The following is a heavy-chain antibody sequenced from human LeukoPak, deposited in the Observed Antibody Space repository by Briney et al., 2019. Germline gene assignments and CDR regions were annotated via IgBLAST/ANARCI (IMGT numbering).Heavy chain of an antibody. CDR3: AKAHSPYYDFWSAAAAFDY. CDR1: GFTFSSYG. J-gene: IGHJ4*02. CDR2: IWYDGSNK. D-gene: IGHD3-3*01. V-gene: IGHV3-33*06. Sequence: PGRSLRLSCAASGFTFSSYGMHWVRQAPGKGLEWVAVIWYDGSNKYYADSVKGRFTISRDNSKNTLYLQMNSLRAEDTAVYYCAKAHSPYYDFWSAAAAFDYWGQGTLVIVSS.